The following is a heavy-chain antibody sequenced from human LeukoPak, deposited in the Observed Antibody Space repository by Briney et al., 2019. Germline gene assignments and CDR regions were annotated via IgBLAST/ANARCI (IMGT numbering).Heavy chain of an antibody. CDR1: GYTFTGYY. V-gene: IGHV1-2*02. D-gene: IGHD2-2*03. CDR2: INPNSGGT. J-gene: IGHJ6*02. CDR3: ASGYCSSTSCSLTYYYYGMDV. Sequence: ASVKVSCKASGYTFTGYYMHWVRQAPGQGLEWMGWINPNSGGTNYAQKFQGRVTMTRDTSISTAYMELSRLRSDDTAVYYCASGYCSSTSCSLTYYYYGMDVWGQGTTVTVSS.